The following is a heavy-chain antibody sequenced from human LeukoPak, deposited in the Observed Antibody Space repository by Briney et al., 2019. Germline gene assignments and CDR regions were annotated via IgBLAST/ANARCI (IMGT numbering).Heavy chain of an antibody. V-gene: IGHV4-34*01. CDR3: ARGLTRGYSFGPPGF. J-gene: IGHJ4*02. CDR1: GGSISSYY. Sequence: KPSETLSLTCTVSGGSISSYYWSWIRQPPGKGLEWIGEVNHSGSATYNPSLKSRVAISVDTSKNQISLKLTSVTAADTAVYYCARGLTRGYSFGPPGFWGQGTLVAVSS. D-gene: IGHD5-18*01. CDR2: VNHSGSA.